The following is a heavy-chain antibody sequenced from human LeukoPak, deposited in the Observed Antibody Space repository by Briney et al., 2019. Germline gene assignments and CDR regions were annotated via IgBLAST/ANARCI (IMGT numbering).Heavy chain of an antibody. CDR2: ISGSGGST. D-gene: IGHD2-15*01. Sequence: GGSLRLPCAASGFTFSSYAMSWVPQPPGKGLEWVSAISGSGGSTYYADSVKGRFTISRDNSKNTLYLQMDSLRAEDTAVYYCSTYCSGGSCYPWGQGTLVTVSS. CDR3: STYCSGGSCYP. V-gene: IGHV3-23*01. CDR1: GFTFSSYA. J-gene: IGHJ5*02.